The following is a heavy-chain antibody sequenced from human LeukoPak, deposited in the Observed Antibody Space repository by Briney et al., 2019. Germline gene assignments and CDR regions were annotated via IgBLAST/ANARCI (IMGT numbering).Heavy chain of an antibody. D-gene: IGHD3-10*01. J-gene: IGHJ3*02. CDR2: INHSGST. V-gene: IGHV4-34*01. CDR3: ASPQSSTYYYGSGSYYTRAFDI. CDR1: GGSFSGYY. Sequence: PSETLSLTCAVYGGSFSGYYWSWIRQPPGKGLEWIGEINHSGSTNYNPSLKSRVTISVDTSKNQFSLKLSSVTAADTAVYYCASPQSSTYYYGSGSYYTRAFDIWGQGTMVTVSS.